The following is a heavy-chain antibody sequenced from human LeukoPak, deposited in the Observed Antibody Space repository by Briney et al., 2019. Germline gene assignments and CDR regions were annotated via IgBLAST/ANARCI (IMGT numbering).Heavy chain of an antibody. CDR3: ARKPPMRYYYGSGSYWNWFDP. V-gene: IGHV4-34*01. J-gene: IGHJ5*02. D-gene: IGHD3-10*01. CDR2: INHSGST. Sequence: SETLSLTCAVYGGSFSGYYWSWIRQPPGKGLEWIGEINHSGSTNYNPSLKSRVTISVDTSKNQFSLKLSSVTAADTAVYYCARKPPMRYYYGSGSYWNWFDPWGQGTLVTVSS. CDR1: GGSFSGYY.